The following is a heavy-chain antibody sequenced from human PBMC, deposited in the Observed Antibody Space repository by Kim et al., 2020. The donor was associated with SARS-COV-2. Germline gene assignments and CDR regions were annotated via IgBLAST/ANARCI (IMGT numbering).Heavy chain of an antibody. CDR1: GGSFSGYY. CDR2: INHSGST. CDR3: QMLEGEGGSGGYYFDY. J-gene: IGHJ4*02. V-gene: IGHV4-34*01. D-gene: IGHD3-16*01. Sequence: SETLSLTCAVYGGSFSGYYWSWIRQPPGKGLEWIGEINHSGSTNYNPSLKSRVTISVDTSKNQFSLKLSSVTAADTAVYYCQMLEGEGGSGGYYFDYWGQGTLVTVSS.